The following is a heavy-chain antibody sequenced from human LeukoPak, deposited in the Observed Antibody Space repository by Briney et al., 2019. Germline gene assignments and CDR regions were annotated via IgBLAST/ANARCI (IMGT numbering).Heavy chain of an antibody. Sequence: ETLSLTCTVSGGSISSSGYYWGWIRQAPGKGLEWVSAISGSGAATFYADSVKGRFTISRDNSKNTLYLQMNSLKVEDTALYYCAKFSPYGGNSYWGQGTLVTVSS. J-gene: IGHJ1*01. CDR3: AKFSPYGGNSY. V-gene: IGHV3-23*01. CDR1: GGSISSSGYY. CDR2: ISGSGAAT. D-gene: IGHD4-23*01.